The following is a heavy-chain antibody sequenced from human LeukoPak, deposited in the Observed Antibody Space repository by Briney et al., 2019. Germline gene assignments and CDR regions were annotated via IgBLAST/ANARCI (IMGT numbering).Heavy chain of an antibody. D-gene: IGHD2-15*01. J-gene: IGHJ3*02. CDR1: GGSISSGDYY. CDR3: ARKTLKGGPQAFDI. CDR2: IYYSGST. V-gene: IGHV4-30-4*01. Sequence: SETLSLTCTVSGGSISSGDYYWSWIRQPPGKGLEWIGYIYYSGSTYYNPSLKSRVTISVDTSKNQFSLKLSSVTAADTAVYYCARKTLKGGPQAFDIWGQGTMVTVSP.